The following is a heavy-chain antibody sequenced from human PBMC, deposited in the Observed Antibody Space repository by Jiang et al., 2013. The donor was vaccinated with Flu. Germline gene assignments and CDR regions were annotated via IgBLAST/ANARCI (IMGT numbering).Heavy chain of an antibody. J-gene: IGHJ4*02. D-gene: IGHD6-13*01. CDR3: AKAGWVYSSSWLHLDY. V-gene: IGHV3-23*01. Sequence: VQLLESGGGLVQPGGSLRLSCAASGFTFSSYAMSWVRQAPGKGLEWVSAISGSGGSTYYADSVKGRFTISRDNSKNTLYLQMNSLRAEDTAVYYCAKAGWVYSSSWLHLDYWGQGTLVTVSS. CDR1: GFTFSSYA. CDR2: ISGSGGST.